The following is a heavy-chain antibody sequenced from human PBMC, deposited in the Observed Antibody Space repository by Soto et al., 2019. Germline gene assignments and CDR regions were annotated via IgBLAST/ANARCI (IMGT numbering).Heavy chain of an antibody. CDR2: IFYSGRSGST. D-gene: IGHD2-21*02. Sequence: QVQLQESGPGLVKPSETLSLTCSVSGGSISSYYWSWIRQPPGKGLEWIGYIFYSGRSGSTNYNPSLKSRLIISVDTSMNQFSLKLTSVTAVDTAVYYCAKTALGWFDPWGQGTLVTVSS. CDR3: AKTALGWFDP. J-gene: IGHJ5*02. CDR1: GGSISSYY. V-gene: IGHV4-59*01.